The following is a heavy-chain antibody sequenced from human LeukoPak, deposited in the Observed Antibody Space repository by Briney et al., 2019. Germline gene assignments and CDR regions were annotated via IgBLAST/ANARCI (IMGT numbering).Heavy chain of an antibody. J-gene: IGHJ4*02. V-gene: IGHV4-34*01. CDR1: GGSFSGYY. Sequence: SETLSLTFAVYGGSFSGYYWSWIRQPPGKGLEWIGEINHSGSTNYNPSLKSRVTISVDTSKNQFSLKLSSVTAADTAVYYCARGLRYTRWLPPLIYGFDYWGQGTLVTVSS. CDR2: INHSGST. D-gene: IGHD3-9*01. CDR3: ARGLRYTRWLPPLIYGFDY.